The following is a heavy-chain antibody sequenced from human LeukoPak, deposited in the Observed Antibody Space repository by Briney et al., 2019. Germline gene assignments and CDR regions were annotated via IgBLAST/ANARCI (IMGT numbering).Heavy chain of an antibody. D-gene: IGHD2-8*01. V-gene: IGHV4-59*01. CDR2: IYYSGST. CDR1: DGSISSYY. J-gene: IGHJ3*02. CDR3: AGSYVVYAPHAFDI. Sequence: SETLSLTCTVSDGSISSYYWSWIRQPPGKGLEWIGYIYYSGSTNYNPSLKSRVTISVDTSKNQFSLKLSSVTAADTAVYYCAGSYVVYAPHAFDIWGQGTMVTVSS.